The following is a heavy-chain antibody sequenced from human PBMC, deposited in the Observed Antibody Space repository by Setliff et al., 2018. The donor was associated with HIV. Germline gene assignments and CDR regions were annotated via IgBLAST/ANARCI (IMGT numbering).Heavy chain of an antibody. J-gene: IGHJ4*02. CDR1: GYIFTSHK. CDR2: ITPSNSYT. Sequence: ASVKVSCKASGYIFTSHKIHWVRQAPGQGLEWMGIITPSNSYTVYAQKFQGRVTMTRDTSTSTVYMELSSLRSDDTAVYYCARDNIIWSKDYWGQGTLVTVSS. CDR3: ARDNIIWSKDY. V-gene: IGHV1-46*01. D-gene: IGHD3-10*01.